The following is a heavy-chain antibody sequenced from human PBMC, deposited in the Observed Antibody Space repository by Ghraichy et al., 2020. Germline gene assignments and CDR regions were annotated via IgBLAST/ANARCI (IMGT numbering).Heavy chain of an antibody. V-gene: IGHV3-48*02. CDR1: GFTFSSYS. J-gene: IGHJ4*02. CDR2: ISSSSSTI. Sequence: GVSLRLSCAASGFTFSSYSMNWVRQAPGKGLEWVSYISSSSSTIYYADSVKGRFTISRDNAKNSLYLQMNSLRDEDTAVYYCARDGEEAGYYIGYFDYWGQGTLVTVSS. D-gene: IGHD3-9*01. CDR3: ARDGEEAGYYIGYFDY.